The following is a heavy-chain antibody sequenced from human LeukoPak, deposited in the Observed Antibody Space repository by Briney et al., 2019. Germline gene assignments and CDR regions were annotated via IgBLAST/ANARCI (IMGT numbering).Heavy chain of an antibody. CDR3: ARSMDTAMVTSDY. Sequence: GGSLRLSCAASGFTFSSYSMNWVRQAPGRGLEWVSSISSSSSYIYYADSVTGRFTISRDNAKNSLYLQMNSLRAEDTAVYYCARSMDTAMVTSDYWGQGTLVAVSS. J-gene: IGHJ4*02. CDR1: GFTFSSYS. D-gene: IGHD5-18*01. V-gene: IGHV3-21*01. CDR2: ISSSSSYI.